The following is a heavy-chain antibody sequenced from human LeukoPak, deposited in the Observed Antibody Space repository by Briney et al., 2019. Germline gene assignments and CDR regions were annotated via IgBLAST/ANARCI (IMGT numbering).Heavy chain of an antibody. D-gene: IGHD3-10*01. Sequence: EASVKVSCKTSAGTFSRYAISWVRQAPGQGLEWMGRITPMSATPSQTQWIQGRVTITADISTNTVYLDLSSLRSEDTALYFCAGDPPGTPVGFDIWGKGTMVTVSS. CDR2: ITPMSATP. J-gene: IGHJ3*02. CDR3: AGDPPGTPVGFDI. V-gene: IGHV1-69*06. CDR1: AGTFSRYA.